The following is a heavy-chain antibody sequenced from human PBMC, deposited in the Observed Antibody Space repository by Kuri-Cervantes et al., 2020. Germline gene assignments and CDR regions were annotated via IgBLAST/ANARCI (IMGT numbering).Heavy chain of an antibody. J-gene: IGHJ5*02. Sequence: ASVTVSCQASGYTFTSYGISWVRQAPGQGLEWMGWISAYNGNTNYAQKLQGRVTMTTDTSTSTAYMELRSLRSDDTAVYYCARDESPNYYDSSGYPFDPWGQGTLVTVSS. CDR3: ARDESPNYYDSSGYPFDP. V-gene: IGHV1-18*01. CDR2: ISAYNGNT. CDR1: GYTFTSYG. D-gene: IGHD3-22*01.